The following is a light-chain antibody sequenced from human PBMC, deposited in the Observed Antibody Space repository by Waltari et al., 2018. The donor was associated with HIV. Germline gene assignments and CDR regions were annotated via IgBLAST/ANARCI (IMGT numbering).Light chain of an antibody. CDR1: SSNVGSDDL. CDR3: CSCPRSGIRYV. V-gene: IGLV2-23*02. J-gene: IGLJ1*01. Sequence: QSALTQPASVSGSPGQSITISCTGTSSNVGSDDLVSWYQQNPGEAPKLTIYEVTKRPSGVSNRFSGSKSGNTASLTISGLQAEYDADYYCCSCPRSGIRYVFGTGTKVTVL. CDR2: EVT.